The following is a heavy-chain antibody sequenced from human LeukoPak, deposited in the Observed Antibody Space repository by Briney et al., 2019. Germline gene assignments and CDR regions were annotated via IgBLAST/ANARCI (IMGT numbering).Heavy chain of an antibody. CDR3: AKGTPAGSYFDY. V-gene: IGHV3-23*01. CDR1: GFTFSTCA. Sequence: GRSLRLSCAASGFTFSTCAMSWVRQAPGEGLEWVSAISDSGARTHYADSVKGRFTISRDNYKNMLYLQMNSLRAEDTAIYYCAKGTPAGSYFDYWGQGTLVSVSS. J-gene: IGHJ4*02. D-gene: IGHD2-2*01. CDR2: ISDSGART.